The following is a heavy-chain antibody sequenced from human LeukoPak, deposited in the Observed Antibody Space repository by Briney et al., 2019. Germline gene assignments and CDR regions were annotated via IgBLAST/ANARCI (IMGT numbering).Heavy chain of an antibody. CDR1: GGSISSYY. CDR2: IYYSGST. D-gene: IGHD6-6*01. J-gene: IGHJ4*02. CDR3: ARVGGSSSFGY. Sequence: ASETLSLTCTVSGGSISSYYWSWIRQPPGKGLEWIGYIYYSGSTNYNPSLKSRVTISVDTSKNQFSLKVSSVTAADTAVYYCARVGGSSSFGYWGQGTLVTVSS. V-gene: IGHV4-59*01.